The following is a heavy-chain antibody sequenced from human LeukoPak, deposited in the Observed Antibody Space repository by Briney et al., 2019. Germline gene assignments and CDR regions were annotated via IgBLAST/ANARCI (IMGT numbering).Heavy chain of an antibody. J-gene: IGHJ4*02. D-gene: IGHD1-26*01. CDR1: GFTFSSYS. CDR3: ARDRGGSYSAIDY. Sequence: GGSLRLSCAASGFTFSSYSMNWVRQAPGKGLEWVSFISSSSSTLYYADSVKGRFTISRDNAKNSLYLQMNSLRAEDTAVYYCARDRGGSYSAIDYWGQGTLVTVSS. V-gene: IGHV3-48*04. CDR2: ISSSSSTL.